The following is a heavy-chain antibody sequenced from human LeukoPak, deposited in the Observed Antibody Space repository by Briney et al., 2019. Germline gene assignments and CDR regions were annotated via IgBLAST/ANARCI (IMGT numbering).Heavy chain of an antibody. CDR2: MNPNSGNT. Sequence: ASVEVACKASGYTFTSYDINWWRQATGQERDWMGGMNPNSGNTGYAQKFQGRGTMTRNTSISTAYMELSSLRSEATAVYYCARAGYDSSGYWFDPWGQGTLVTVSS. V-gene: IGHV1-8*01. CDR1: GYTFTSYD. J-gene: IGHJ5*02. CDR3: ARAGYDSSGYWFDP. D-gene: IGHD3-22*01.